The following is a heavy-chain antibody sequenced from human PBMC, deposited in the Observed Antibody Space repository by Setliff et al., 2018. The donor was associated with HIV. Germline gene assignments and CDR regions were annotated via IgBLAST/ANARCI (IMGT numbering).Heavy chain of an antibody. J-gene: IGHJ6*03. CDR3: AKDPHNIYLFYFHYMDV. Sequence: GGSLRLSCAASRFTFSSYAMSWVRQAPGKGLEWVSDISGSGGSTYYADSVKGRFTISRDNSKNTLYVQMNSLRVEDTAVYYCAKDPHNIYLFYFHYMDVWGKGTTVTVSS. V-gene: IGHV3-23*01. CDR1: RFTFSSYA. CDR2: ISGSGGST.